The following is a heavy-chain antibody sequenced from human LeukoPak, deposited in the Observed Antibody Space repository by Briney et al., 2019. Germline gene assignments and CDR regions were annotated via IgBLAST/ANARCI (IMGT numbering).Heavy chain of an antibody. V-gene: IGHV1-2*04. J-gene: IGHJ6*02. CDR1: GYTFTGHY. CDR2: INPKSGGT. Sequence: ASVKGSCKASGYTFTGHYMHWVRQAPGQGLEWMGWINPKSGGTNYAQKFQGWVTMTRDTSISTAYMELSRLRSDDTAVYYCARDIDGMDVWGQGTTVTVSS. CDR3: ARDIDGMDV. D-gene: IGHD3-16*02.